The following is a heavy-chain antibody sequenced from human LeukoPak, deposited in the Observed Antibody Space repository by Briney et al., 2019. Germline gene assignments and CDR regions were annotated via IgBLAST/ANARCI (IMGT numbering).Heavy chain of an antibody. J-gene: IGHJ4*02. V-gene: IGHV3-30-3*01. Sequence: GGSLRLSCAASGFTFSSHVFHWVRQAPGKGLEWVAIISYDVSNQYYTDSVKGRFTISRDNSKNTLYLQMNSLRPEDTAVYYCAKGATSNTRHFDNWGQGTLVTDSS. D-gene: IGHD2-2*01. CDR1: GFTFSSHV. CDR3: AKGATSNTRHFDN. CDR2: ISYDVSNQ.